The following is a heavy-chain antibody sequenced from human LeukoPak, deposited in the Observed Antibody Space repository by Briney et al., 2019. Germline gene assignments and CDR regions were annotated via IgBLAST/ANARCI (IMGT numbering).Heavy chain of an antibody. J-gene: IGHJ6*03. V-gene: IGHV3-33*08. D-gene: IGHD6-13*01. CDR2: IWYDGSNK. CDR1: GFTFRNYW. CDR3: ARDKALIAATGFDYYYYMDV. Sequence: PGGSLRLSCAASGFTFRNYWMGWVRQAPGKGLEWVAVIWYDGSNKYYADSVKGRFTISRDNAKNSLYLQMNSLRAEDTAVYYCARDKALIAATGFDYYYYMDVWGKGTTVTVSS.